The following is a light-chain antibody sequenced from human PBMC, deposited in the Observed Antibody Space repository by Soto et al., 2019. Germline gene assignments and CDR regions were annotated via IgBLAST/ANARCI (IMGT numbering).Light chain of an antibody. CDR1: ETISHY. J-gene: IGKJ4*01. CDR2: GVS. Sequence: IHMTQSPSSLSASVGDRVTLTCRASETISHYLNWYQQKPGKAHKLLIYGVSKLQSGVPSRFSGSGSGTAFTLTITSLQTEDFATYYYQQSYSTPLTFGGGTTVEIK. V-gene: IGKV1-39*01. CDR3: QQSYSTPLT.